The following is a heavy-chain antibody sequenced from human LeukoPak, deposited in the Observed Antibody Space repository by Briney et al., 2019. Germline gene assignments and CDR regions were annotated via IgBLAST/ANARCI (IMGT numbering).Heavy chain of an antibody. D-gene: IGHD3-22*01. CDR3: ARVRDYYDSSGYYLGGDYYFDY. CDR1: GGSISEYH. V-gene: IGHV4-59*01. Sequence: KPSETLSLTCTVSGGSISEYHWSWIRQSPGKGLEWIGYIYSSGSTNYNPSLKSRVTISVDTSKNQFSLKLSSVTAADTAVYYCARVRDYYDSSGYYLGGDYYFDYWGQGTLVTVSS. CDR2: IYSSGST. J-gene: IGHJ4*02.